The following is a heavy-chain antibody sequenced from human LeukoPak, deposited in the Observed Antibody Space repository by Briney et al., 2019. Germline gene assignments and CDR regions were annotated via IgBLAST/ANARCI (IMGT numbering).Heavy chain of an antibody. J-gene: IGHJ3*02. D-gene: IGHD3-22*01. V-gene: IGHV4-61*02. CDR2: IYTSGST. CDR3: ARPDSSGYRYAFDI. Sequence: PSETLSLTCTVSGGSISSGSYYWSWIRQPAGKGLEWIGRIYTSGSTNYNPSLKSRVTMSVDTSKNQFSLKLSSVTAADTAVYYCARPDSSGYRYAFDIWGQGKMVTVSS. CDR1: GGSISSGSYY.